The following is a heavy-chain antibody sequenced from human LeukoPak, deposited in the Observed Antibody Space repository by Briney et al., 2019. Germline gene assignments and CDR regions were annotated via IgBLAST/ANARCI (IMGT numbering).Heavy chain of an antibody. Sequence: PGGSLRLSCAASGFTFSSHAVHWVRQAPGKGLEWVAVISYDGSNKHYADSVKGRFTISRDNSKNTLYLQMNSLRAEDTAVYYCGRDGSGYSSGWYYFDYWGQGTLVTVSS. CDR2: ISYDGSNK. D-gene: IGHD6-19*01. J-gene: IGHJ4*02. V-gene: IGHV3-30-3*01. CDR3: GRDGSGYSSGWYYFDY. CDR1: GFTFSSHA.